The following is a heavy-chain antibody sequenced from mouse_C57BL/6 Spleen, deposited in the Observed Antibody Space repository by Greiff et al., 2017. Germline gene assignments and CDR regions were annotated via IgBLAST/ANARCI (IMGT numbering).Heavy chain of an antibody. CDR1: GYSITSGYY. J-gene: IGHJ4*01. CDR2: ISYDGSN. D-gene: IGHD2-3*01. CDR3: AKGIYDCYYGYAMDY. V-gene: IGHV3-6*01. Sequence: ESGPGLVKPSQSLSLTCSVTGYSITSGYYWNWIRQFPGNKLEWMGYISYDGSNNYNPSLKNRISITRDTSKNQFFLKFNSVTTEDTATYYCAKGIYDCYYGYAMDYWGQGTSVTVSS.